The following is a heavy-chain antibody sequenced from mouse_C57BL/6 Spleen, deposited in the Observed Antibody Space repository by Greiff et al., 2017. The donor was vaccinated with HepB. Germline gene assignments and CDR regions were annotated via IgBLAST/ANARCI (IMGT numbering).Heavy chain of an antibody. J-gene: IGHJ2*01. CDR1: GFTFSDYG. CDR2: ISNLAYSI. CDR3: ARGGLNYGYFDY. D-gene: IGHD1-1*02. Sequence: EVQGVESGGGLVQPGGSLKLSCAASGFTFSDYGMAWVRQAPRKGPEWVAFISNLAYSIYYADTVTGRFTISRANAKNTLYLEMSSLRSEDTAMYYCARGGLNYGYFDYWGQGTTLTVSS. V-gene: IGHV5-15*01.